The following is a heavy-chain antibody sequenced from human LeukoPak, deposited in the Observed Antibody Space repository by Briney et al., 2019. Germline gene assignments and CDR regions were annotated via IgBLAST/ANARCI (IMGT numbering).Heavy chain of an antibody. Sequence: GESLKISCKGSGYSFTSYWIGWVRQMPGKGLEWMGIIYPDDSDTRYSPSFQGQVTISADKSISTAYLRWSSLKASDTAMYYCAREGVVDIVVVPAAPDDAFDIWGQGTMVTVSS. CDR1: GYSFTSYW. CDR2: IYPDDSDT. CDR3: AREGVVDIVVVPAAPDDAFDI. V-gene: IGHV5-51*01. D-gene: IGHD2-2*01. J-gene: IGHJ3*02.